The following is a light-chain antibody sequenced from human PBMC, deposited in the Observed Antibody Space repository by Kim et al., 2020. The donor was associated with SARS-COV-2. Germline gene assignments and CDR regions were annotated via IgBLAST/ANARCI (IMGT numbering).Light chain of an antibody. CDR1: SSNIGAGYD. CDR2: GNS. V-gene: IGLV1-40*01. J-gene: IGLJ1*01. CDR3: QSYDSSLSGYV. Sequence: QSALTQPPSVSGAPGQKVTISCTGSSSNIGAGYDVHWYQQLPGTAPKLPIYGNSNRPSGVPDRFSGSKSGTSASLAITGLQAEDEAEYYCQSYDSSLSGYVFGTGTKVTVL.